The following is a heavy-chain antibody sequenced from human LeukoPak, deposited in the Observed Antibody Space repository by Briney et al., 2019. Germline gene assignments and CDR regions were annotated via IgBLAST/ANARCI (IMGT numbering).Heavy chain of an antibody. V-gene: IGHV1-2*02. D-gene: IGHD2-15*01. CDR3: AREVVDARTAFDY. CDR2: INCNSGGT. Sequence: GASVKVSCKASGYSFSDYYIHWVRQAPGQGLEWMGWINCNSGGTTYAQRFQGRVTITRDRSMTTAYMELSRLTSDETAVYFCAREVVDARTAFDYWGQGNLVTVSS. CDR1: GYSFSDYY. J-gene: IGHJ4*02.